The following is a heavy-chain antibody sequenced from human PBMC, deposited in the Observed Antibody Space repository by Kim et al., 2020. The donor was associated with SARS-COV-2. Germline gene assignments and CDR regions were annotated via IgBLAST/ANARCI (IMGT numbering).Heavy chain of an antibody. D-gene: IGHD6-13*01. J-gene: IGHJ4*02. CDR3: ARGGGKQQLVHH. V-gene: IGHV3-74*01. Sequence: YEDYAKGRFTISRDNAKNAVYLKMNRLRAEDTAVYYGARGGGKQQLVHHWGQGTLVTVSS.